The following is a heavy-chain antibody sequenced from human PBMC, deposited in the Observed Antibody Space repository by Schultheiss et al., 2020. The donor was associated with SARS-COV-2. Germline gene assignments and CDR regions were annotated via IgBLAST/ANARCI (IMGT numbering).Heavy chain of an antibody. J-gene: IGHJ6*03. Sequence: SETLSLTCAVYGGSFSGYYWSWIRQPPGKGLEWIGYIYYSGSTNYNPSLKSRVTISVDTSKNQFSLKLSSVTAADTAVYYCARLVVPAAYYMDVWGKGTTVTVSS. V-gene: IGHV4-59*12. CDR3: ARLVVPAAYYMDV. CDR1: GGSFSGYY. D-gene: IGHD2-2*01. CDR2: IYYSGST.